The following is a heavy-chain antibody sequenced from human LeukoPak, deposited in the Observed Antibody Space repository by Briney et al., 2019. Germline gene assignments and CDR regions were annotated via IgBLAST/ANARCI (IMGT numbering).Heavy chain of an antibody. CDR2: IYYSGST. J-gene: IGHJ4*02. D-gene: IGHD3-9*01. Sequence: TSETLSLTCTVSGGSISSYYWSWIRQPPGKGLEWIGYIYYSGSTNYNPSLKSRVTISVDTSKNQFSLKLSSVTAADTAVYYCARGRPSPLWLYDYWGQGTLVTVSS. V-gene: IGHV4-59*01. CDR1: GGSISSYY. CDR3: ARGRPSPLWLYDY.